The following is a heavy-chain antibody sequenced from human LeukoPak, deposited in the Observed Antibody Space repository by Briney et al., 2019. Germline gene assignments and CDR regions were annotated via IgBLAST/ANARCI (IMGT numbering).Heavy chain of an antibody. CDR2: INPNSGGT. CDR3: ARDGGSGSYYGRTGRNWFDP. CDR1: GYTFTGYY. V-gene: IGHV1-2*02. D-gene: IGHD1-26*01. J-gene: IGHJ5*02. Sequence: GASVKVSCKASGYTFTGYYIHWVRQAPGQGLEWMGWINPNSGGTNYAQKLQGRVTMTRDTSISTAYMELSRLRSDDTAVYYCARDGGSGSYYGRTGRNWFDPWGQGTLVTVSS.